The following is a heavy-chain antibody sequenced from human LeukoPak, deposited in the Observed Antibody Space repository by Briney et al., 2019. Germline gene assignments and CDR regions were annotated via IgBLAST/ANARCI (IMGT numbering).Heavy chain of an antibody. Sequence: ASVKVSCKASGYTFTNYAMNWVRQAPGQGLEWMGWINPNSGGTNYAQKFQGRVTMTRDTSISTAYMEVSRLRSDDTAVYYCARGVVTVGNDYWGQGTLVTVSS. CDR3: ARGVVTVGNDY. D-gene: IGHD2-2*01. CDR2: INPNSGGT. CDR1: GYTFTNYA. V-gene: IGHV1-2*02. J-gene: IGHJ4*02.